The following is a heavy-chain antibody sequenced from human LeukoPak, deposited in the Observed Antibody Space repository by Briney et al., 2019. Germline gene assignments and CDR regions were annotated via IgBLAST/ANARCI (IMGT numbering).Heavy chain of an antibody. V-gene: IGHV3-15*01. CDR2: IKSKTDGGTT. J-gene: IGHJ4*02. CDR1: GFTFSDAW. Sequence: GGSLRLSCAASGFTFSDAWMTWVRQAPGKGLEWVGRIKSKTDGGTTDYAAPVKGRFTISRDDSKNTLYLQMNSLKTEDTAVYYCTRGGSGSPFDCWGQGTLVTVSS. CDR3: TRGGSGSPFDC. D-gene: IGHD3-10*01.